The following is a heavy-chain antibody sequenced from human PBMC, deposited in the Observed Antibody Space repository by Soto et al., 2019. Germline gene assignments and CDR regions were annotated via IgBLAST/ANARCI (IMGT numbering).Heavy chain of an antibody. CDR3: AIYTVNFDF. CDR2: ISGGGGTT. D-gene: IGHD2-2*02. V-gene: IGHV3-23*01. CDR1: GFTFSSYA. J-gene: IGHJ4*02. Sequence: EVQLLESGGGLVQPGGSLRLSCTASGFTFSSYAMSWVRQAPGKGLEWVSAISGGGGTTYYADSVRGRFTISRDNSKNTLYLQMNSLRAEDTATYYCAIYTVNFDFWGQGALVTGSS.